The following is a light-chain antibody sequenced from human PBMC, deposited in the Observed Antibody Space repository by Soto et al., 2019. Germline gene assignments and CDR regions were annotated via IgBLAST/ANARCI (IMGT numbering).Light chain of an antibody. J-gene: IGKJ4*01. V-gene: IGKV1-17*03. CDR1: QDISNF. Sequence: DLQMTQSPSAMSASVGDRVTITCRASQDISNFLAWFQQKPGKVPKRLIHSASSLQSGVPSRFSGSGSGTEFTLTIRNLQPEDFETYYCRQHDRFPLTFGGGTKVDIK. CDR3: RQHDRFPLT. CDR2: SAS.